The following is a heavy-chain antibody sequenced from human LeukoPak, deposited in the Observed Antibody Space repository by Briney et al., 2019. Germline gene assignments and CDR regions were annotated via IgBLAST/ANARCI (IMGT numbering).Heavy chain of an antibody. V-gene: IGHV3-53*01. CDR2: IYSGGST. J-gene: IGHJ6*02. Sequence: GGSLRLSCAASGFTVSSNYMSWVRQAPGEGLKWVSVIYSGGSTYYADSVKGRFTISRDNSKNTLYLQMNSLRAEDTAVYYCARDRDMDVWGQGTTVTVSS. CDR3: ARDRDMDV. CDR1: GFTVSSNY.